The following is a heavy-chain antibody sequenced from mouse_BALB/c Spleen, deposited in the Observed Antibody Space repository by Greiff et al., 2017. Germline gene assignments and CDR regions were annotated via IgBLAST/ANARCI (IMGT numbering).Heavy chain of an antibody. V-gene: IGHV1-80*01. CDR3: ARYGNYASY. CDR1: GYAFSSYW. D-gene: IGHD2-1*01. CDR2: IYPGDGDT. J-gene: IGHJ3*01. Sequence: VHLVESGAELVRPGSSVKISCKASGYAFSSYWMNWVKQRPGQGLEWIGQIYPGDGDTNYNGKFKGKATLTADKSSSTAYMQLSSLTSEDSAVYFCARYGNYASYWGQGTLVTVSA.